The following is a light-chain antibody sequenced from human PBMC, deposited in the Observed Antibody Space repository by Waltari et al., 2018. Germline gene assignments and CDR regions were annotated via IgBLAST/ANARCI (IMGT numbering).Light chain of an antibody. CDR2: DAS. CDR3: QQYNRWPPIT. J-gene: IGKJ5*01. Sequence: VMTQSPAPLSVFPGESATPSCRASQTVSSNLAWYQQRPGQPPRLLIFDASTRAPSVPARFSGSGSGTEFTLTTRSLQSEDSAVYYCQQYNRWPPITFGQGTRLEIK. V-gene: IGKV3-15*01. CDR1: QTVSSN.